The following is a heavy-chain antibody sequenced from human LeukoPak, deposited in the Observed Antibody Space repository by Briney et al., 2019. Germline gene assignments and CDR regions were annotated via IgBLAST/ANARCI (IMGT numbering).Heavy chain of an antibody. D-gene: IGHD4-17*01. CDR1: GFTFTTFN. Sequence: PGGSLRLSCAASGFTFTTFNMNWVRQSPGKGLEWVSCISSSSDYIYYADSVKGRFTISRDNSRNSLYLQMNSLRAEDTAVYYCAGRDYGDYFFASWGQGTLVTVSS. CDR3: AGRDYGDYFFAS. V-gene: IGHV3-21*01. J-gene: IGHJ4*02. CDR2: ISSSSDYI.